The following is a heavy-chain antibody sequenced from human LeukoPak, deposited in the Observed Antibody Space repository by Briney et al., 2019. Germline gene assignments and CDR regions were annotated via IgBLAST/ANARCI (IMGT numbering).Heavy chain of an antibody. D-gene: IGHD6-13*01. J-gene: IGHJ4*02. CDR3: ARGTPQYTSSWYNY. CDR2: IKQDGSET. V-gene: IGHV3-7*04. CDR1: GFTFSTYW. Sequence: GGSLRLSCAVSGFTFSTYWMSWVRQAPGKGLECVANIKQDGSETYYVDSVKGRFTISRDNAKNSLFLQMNSLRAEDTAVYYCARGTPQYTSSWYNYWGQGTLVTVSS.